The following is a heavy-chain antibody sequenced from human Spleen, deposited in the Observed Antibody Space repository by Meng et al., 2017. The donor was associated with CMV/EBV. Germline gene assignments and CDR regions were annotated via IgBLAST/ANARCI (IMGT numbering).Heavy chain of an antibody. CDR3: ARVIPRNIAPRWFLDY. Sequence: ASVKVSCKASGYTFTSYGITWVRQAPGQGLEWMGWISARNGNTKYAQKFQGRVTLTTDTSASTSYLEVGSLRSDDTAVYYCARVIPRNIAPRWFLDYWGQGTPVTVSS. CDR1: GYTFTSYG. CDR2: ISARNGNT. V-gene: IGHV1-18*01. D-gene: IGHD4-23*01. J-gene: IGHJ4*02.